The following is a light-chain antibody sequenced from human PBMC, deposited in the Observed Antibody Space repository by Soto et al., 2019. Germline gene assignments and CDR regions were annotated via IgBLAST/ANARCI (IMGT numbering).Light chain of an antibody. V-gene: IGKV3-15*01. Sequence: EIVMTQSPATLSVSQGERATLSCRASESVSSNLAWYQQKPGQAPRLLIYGASTRATGIPARFSGSGSGTEFTLTISSRQSEDFAVYYCQQYNKWPLTFGGGTKVEIK. CDR1: ESVSSN. J-gene: IGKJ4*01. CDR3: QQYNKWPLT. CDR2: GAS.